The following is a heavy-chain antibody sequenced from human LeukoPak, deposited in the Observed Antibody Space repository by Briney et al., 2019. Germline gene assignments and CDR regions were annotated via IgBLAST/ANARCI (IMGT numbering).Heavy chain of an antibody. CDR1: GFTFSDYY. Sequence: GGSLRLSCAASGFTFSDYYMSWIRQAPGKGLEWVSYISSSGSTIYYADSVKGRFTISRDNAKNSLYLQMNSLRAEDTAVYYCASNPSQLLMDYFDYWGRGTLVTVSS. J-gene: IGHJ4*02. V-gene: IGHV3-11*01. CDR3: ASNPSQLLMDYFDY. CDR2: ISSSGSTI. D-gene: IGHD2-2*01.